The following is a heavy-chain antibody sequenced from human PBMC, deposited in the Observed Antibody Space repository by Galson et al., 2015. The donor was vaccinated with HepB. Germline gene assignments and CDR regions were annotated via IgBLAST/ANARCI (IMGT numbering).Heavy chain of an antibody. Sequence: SLRLSCAASGFTFSNYPLHWVRQAPGKGLEWVAGISHDGTNRYYADSVKGRFTISRDPSKTTLYLQMNSLRPDDTAVYYCVRGGNDKEFDYWGQGSLVTVPS. D-gene: IGHD3-16*01. CDR2: ISHDGTNR. CDR1: GFTFSNYP. V-gene: IGHV3-30-3*01. CDR3: VRGGNDKEFDY. J-gene: IGHJ4*01.